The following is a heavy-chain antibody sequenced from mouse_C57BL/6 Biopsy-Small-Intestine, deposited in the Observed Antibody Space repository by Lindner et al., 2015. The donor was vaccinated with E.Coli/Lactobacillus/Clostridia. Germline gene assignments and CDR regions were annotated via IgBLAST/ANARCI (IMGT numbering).Heavy chain of an antibody. CDR2: INPYYDSI. CDR3: ARDHDVNYWYFDV. V-gene: IGHV1-39*01. Sequence: VQLQESGAELVKPGASVKISCKASGYSFTGCNMNWVKQSHGKSLEWIGNINPYYDSISYNQKFKGKATLSVDKSSSTVYMQLNSLTSEDSAVYYCARDHDVNYWYFDVWGAGTTVTVSS. CDR1: GYSFTGCN. D-gene: IGHD1-1*02. J-gene: IGHJ1*01.